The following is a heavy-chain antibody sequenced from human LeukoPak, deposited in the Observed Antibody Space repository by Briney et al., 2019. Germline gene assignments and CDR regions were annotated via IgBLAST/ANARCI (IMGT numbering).Heavy chain of an antibody. Sequence: SETLSLTCTVSGGSISSYYWSWIRQPPGKGLEWIGYIYYSGSTNYNPSLKSRVTISVDTSKNQFSLKLSSVTAADTAVYYCAREQGYCSGGSCYTTTFFDYWGQGTLVTVSS. D-gene: IGHD2-15*01. CDR3: AREQGYCSGGSCYTTTFFDY. CDR1: GGSISSYY. CDR2: IYYSGST. V-gene: IGHV4-59*01. J-gene: IGHJ4*02.